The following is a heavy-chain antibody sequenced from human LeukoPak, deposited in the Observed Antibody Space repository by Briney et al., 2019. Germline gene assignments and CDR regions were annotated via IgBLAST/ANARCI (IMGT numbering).Heavy chain of an antibody. CDR2: SRNKAKGYTT. CDR1: GFTFSDHF. V-gene: IGHV3-72*01. D-gene: IGHD3/OR15-3a*01. CDR3: SKCFYQNDYYYLGGD. Sequence: QPGGSLRLSCLVSGFTFSDHFMDWVRQAPGKGLEWVGRSRNKAKGYTTEYAASVKGRFIVSRDDSQNSLHLQMNSLKTEDTAVYYCSKCFYQNDYYYLGGDWGQGALVTVSS. J-gene: IGHJ4*02.